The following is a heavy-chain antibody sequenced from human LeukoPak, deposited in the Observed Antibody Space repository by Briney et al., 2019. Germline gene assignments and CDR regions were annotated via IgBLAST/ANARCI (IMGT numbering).Heavy chain of an antibody. CDR3: ARDQVQNYYYSGMDV. CDR2: IWYDESNK. Sequence: GGSLRLSCAASGFTFSSYWMSWVRQAPGKGLEWVAVIWYDESNKYYADSVKGRFTISRDNSKNTLYLQMNSLRAEDTAVYYCARDQVQNYYYSGMDVWGQGTTVTVSS. J-gene: IGHJ6*02. CDR1: GFTFSSYW. V-gene: IGHV3-33*08. D-gene: IGHD2/OR15-2a*01.